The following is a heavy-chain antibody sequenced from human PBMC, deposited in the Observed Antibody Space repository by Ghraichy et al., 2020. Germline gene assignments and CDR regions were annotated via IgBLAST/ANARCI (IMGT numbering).Heavy chain of an antibody. CDR3: ARAPGPFDY. J-gene: IGHJ4*02. CDR1: GFTFDDYA. Sequence: GGSLRLSCAASGFTFDDYAMHWVRQAPGKGLEWVSGISWNSGSIGYADSVKGRFIISRDNAKNSLYLQMNSLRGEDTALYYCARAPGPFDYWGQGTLVTVSS. CDR2: ISWNSGSI. V-gene: IGHV3-9*01.